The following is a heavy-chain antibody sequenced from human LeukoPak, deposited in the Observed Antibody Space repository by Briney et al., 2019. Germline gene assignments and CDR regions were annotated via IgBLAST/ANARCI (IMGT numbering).Heavy chain of an antibody. D-gene: IGHD3-16*01. V-gene: IGHV3-23*01. J-gene: IGHJ4*02. Sequence: GGSLRLSCAASGFTFSNYDMSWVRQAPGKGLDWVSAIRAGVENTFYADSVKGRFTMSRDNSKNMLYLQMNSLRAEDTAVYYCARNGYYFDYWGQGTLVTVSS. CDR2: IRAGVENT. CDR1: GFTFSNYD. CDR3: ARNGYYFDY.